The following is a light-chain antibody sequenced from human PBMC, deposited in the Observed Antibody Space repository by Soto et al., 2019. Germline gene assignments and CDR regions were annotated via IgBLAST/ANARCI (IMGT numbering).Light chain of an antibody. J-gene: IGLJ7*01. CDR1: SSNIGSNT. CDR2: SNN. Sequence: QAVVTQPPSASGTPGQRVTISFSGSSSNIGSNTVNWYQQLPGTAHKLLIYSNNQRPSGVPDRFSGSKSGTSASLAISGLQSEDEDDYYCAAWDDSLNGAVFGGGTQLTVL. V-gene: IGLV1-44*01. CDR3: AAWDDSLNGAV.